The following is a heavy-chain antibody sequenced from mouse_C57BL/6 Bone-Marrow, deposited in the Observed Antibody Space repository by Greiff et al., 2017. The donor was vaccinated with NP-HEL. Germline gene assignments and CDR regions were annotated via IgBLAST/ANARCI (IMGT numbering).Heavy chain of an antibody. D-gene: IGHD3-2*02. CDR3: ARRGSGQLRLRFDY. CDR1: GYTFTSYW. V-gene: IGHV1-69*01. J-gene: IGHJ2*01. CDR2: IDPSDSYT. Sequence: QVHVKQPGAELVMPGASVKLSCKASGYTFTSYWMHWVKQRPGQGLEWIGKIDPSDSYTNYNQKFKGKSTLTVDKSSSTAYMQLSSLTSEDSAVYYCARRGSGQLRLRFDYWGQGTTLTVSS.